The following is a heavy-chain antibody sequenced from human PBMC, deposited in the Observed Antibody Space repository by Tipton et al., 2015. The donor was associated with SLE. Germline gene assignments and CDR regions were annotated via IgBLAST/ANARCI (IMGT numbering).Heavy chain of an antibody. V-gene: IGHV3-23*01. CDR3: AKDSSSWLGAFDI. CDR1: GFTVSSNY. Sequence: SLRLSCAASGFTVSSNYMSWVRQAPGKGLEWVSAISGSGGSTYYADSVKGRFTISRDNAKNSLYLQMNSLRAEDTALYYCAKDSSSWLGAFDIWGQGTMVTVSS. J-gene: IGHJ3*02. CDR2: ISGSGGST. D-gene: IGHD6-13*01.